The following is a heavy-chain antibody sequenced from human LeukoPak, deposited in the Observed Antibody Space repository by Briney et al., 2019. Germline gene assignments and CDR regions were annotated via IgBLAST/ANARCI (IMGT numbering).Heavy chain of an antibody. CDR3: ARDVCSGGSCPLYFDY. CDR2: IITPSSFI. V-gene: IGHV3-21*01. CDR1: GFTFSSYT. D-gene: IGHD2-15*01. Sequence: GGSLRLSCAASGFTFSSYTMNWVRQAPGKGLEWVASIITPSSFIYYADSVRGRFTISRDNAKNSLFLQMNSLRAEDTAVYYCARDVCSGGSCPLYFDYWGQGTLVTVSS. J-gene: IGHJ4*02.